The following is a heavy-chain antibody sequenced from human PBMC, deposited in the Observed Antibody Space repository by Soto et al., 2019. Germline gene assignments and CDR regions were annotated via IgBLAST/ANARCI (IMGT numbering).Heavy chain of an antibody. CDR1: GGSISSGGYY. CDR2: ISYSGST. D-gene: IGHD5-18*01. V-gene: IGHV4-31*03. CDR3: ARGRIQLWYPFDY. J-gene: IGHJ4*02. Sequence: SETLSLTCTVSGGSISSGGYYWSWIRPYPGTGLEWIGYISYSGSTYYNPSRKSRVTISVDTSQNQFSLIPNSVTATDTAVYYCARGRIQLWYPFDYWGQGTLVTVSS.